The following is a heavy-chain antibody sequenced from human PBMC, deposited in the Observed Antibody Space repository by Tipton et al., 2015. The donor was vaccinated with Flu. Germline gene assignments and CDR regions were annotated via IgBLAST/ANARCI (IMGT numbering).Heavy chain of an antibody. CDR1: GYSISSGYY. V-gene: IGHV4-38-2*01. D-gene: IGHD1-26*01. J-gene: IGHJ4*02. CDR3: ARQLSVGATSGFDY. CDR2: IYHSGST. Sequence: TLSLTCAVSGYSISSGYYWGWIRQPPGKGLEWIGSIYHSGSTYYNPSLKSRDTISVDTSKNQFSLKLSSVTAADTAVYYCARQLSVGATSGFDYWGQGTLVTVSS.